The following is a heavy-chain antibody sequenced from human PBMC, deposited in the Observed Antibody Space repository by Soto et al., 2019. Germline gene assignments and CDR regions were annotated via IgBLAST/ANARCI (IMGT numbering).Heavy chain of an antibody. CDR2: ISSSGSYT. CDR1: GFTFSHYS. D-gene: IGHD1-26*01. J-gene: IGHJ4*02. Sequence: QVQLVESGGGLVKPGESLRLSCAASGFTFSHYSMTWIRQAPGKGLEWVSYISSSGSYTNYADSLQGRFIVSRDSARNSFFLQMHSLRADDTAVYYCAREQSGRRSLDSRGQGTLVTVSS. V-gene: IGHV3-11*06. CDR3: AREQSGRRSLDS.